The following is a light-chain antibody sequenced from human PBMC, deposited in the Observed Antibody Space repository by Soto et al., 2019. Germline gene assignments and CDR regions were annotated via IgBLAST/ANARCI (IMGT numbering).Light chain of an antibody. V-gene: IGKV3-15*01. J-gene: IGKJ1*01. CDR2: GAS. CDR3: QQYNNWRT. CDR1: QSVSSN. Sequence: EIVMTQSPPTLSVSPGERATLSCRASQSVSSNLVWYQQKPGQAPRLLIYGASTRATGIPARFSGSGSGTEFTLTISSLQSEDFAVYYCQQYNNWRTFGQGTKVDIK.